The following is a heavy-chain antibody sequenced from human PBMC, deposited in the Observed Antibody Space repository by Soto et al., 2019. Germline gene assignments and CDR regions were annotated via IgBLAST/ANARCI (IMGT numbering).Heavy chain of an antibody. CDR3: GRCASTSCHLGSDY. CDR2: ISHDGINK. D-gene: IGHD2-2*01. J-gene: IGHJ4*02. V-gene: IGHV3-30-3*01. Sequence: GGSLRLSCAASGFTFSSYAMNWVRQAPGKGLEWVALISHDGINKYYADSVRGRFTISRDSSTNTLYLQMNSLRAADTAVYYCGRCASTSCHLGSDYWGQGTLVTVSS. CDR1: GFTFSSYA.